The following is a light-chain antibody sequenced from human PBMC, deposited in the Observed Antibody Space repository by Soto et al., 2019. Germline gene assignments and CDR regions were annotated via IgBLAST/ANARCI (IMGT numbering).Light chain of an antibody. Sequence: QSALTQPPSVSGSPGQSITISCTGTSSDVGNYNLVSWYQQHPGKAPKLIIYATRKRPSGVSNRYSGSKSGNTASLAISGLQAEDEANYYCCSYTSSSTFYVFGTGTKLTVL. CDR1: SSDVGNYNL. J-gene: IGLJ1*01. V-gene: IGLV2-14*02. CDR2: ATR. CDR3: CSYTSSSTFYV.